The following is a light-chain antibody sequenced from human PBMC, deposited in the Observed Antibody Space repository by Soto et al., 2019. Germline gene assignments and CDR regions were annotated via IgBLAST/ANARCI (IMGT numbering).Light chain of an antibody. V-gene: IGKV4-1*01. J-gene: IGKJ4*01. CDR1: QSVLYSSSNRNC. Sequence: DIVMTQSPDSLAVSLGERATINCKSSQSVLYSSSNRNCLAWYQQKPGQPPKLLISWASTRESGVPDRFSGSGSGKVFTLTIRSRQAEDVAVYYIPLTFGGGTKVEIK. CDR3: PLT. CDR2: WAS.